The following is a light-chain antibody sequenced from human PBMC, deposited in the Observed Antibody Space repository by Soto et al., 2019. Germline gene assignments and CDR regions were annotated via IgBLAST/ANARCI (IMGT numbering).Light chain of an antibody. CDR3: QTWGTGIVV. J-gene: IGLJ2*01. Sequence: QSVLTQSPSASASPGASVKLTCTLSSGHSSNDIAWHQQQPEKGPRYLMKLNNDGTHTKGDGIPDRFSGSSSGAERYLTISSLQAEDEADYFCQTWGTGIVVFGGGTKLTVL. CDR1: SGHSSND. V-gene: IGLV4-69*01. CDR2: LNNDGTH.